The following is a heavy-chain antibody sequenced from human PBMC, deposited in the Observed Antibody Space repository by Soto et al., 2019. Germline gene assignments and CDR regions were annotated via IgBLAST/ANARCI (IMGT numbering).Heavy chain of an antibody. CDR2: ISYDGSNT. D-gene: IGHD6-19*01. Sequence: QVQLVESGGGVVQPGRCLRVSCAASGITFSSYGMHWVRQAPGKGLEWVAVISYDGSNTYYADSVKGRFTISRDNSKNTLYLQMNSLRAEDTAVYYCAKDGNVYSSGWYAPSLDYWGQVTLVTVSS. CDR1: GITFSSYG. V-gene: IGHV3-30*18. J-gene: IGHJ4*02. CDR3: AKDGNVYSSGWYAPSLDY.